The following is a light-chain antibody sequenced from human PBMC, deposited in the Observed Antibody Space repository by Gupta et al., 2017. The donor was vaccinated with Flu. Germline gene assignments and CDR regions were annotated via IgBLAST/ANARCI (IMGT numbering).Light chain of an antibody. J-gene: IGLJ2*01. CDR1: SSDVGLYEY. V-gene: IGLV2-11*01. CDR2: DVS. Sequence: QSVVTQPRPVSGSPGQSVTISCTGSSSDVGLYEYVSWYQHHPGKAPSLIIYDVSRRPSGVPDRFSASKSGNTASLTISGLQAEDEADYHCCSYAGRYTWVFGGGTKVTVL. CDR3: CSYAGRYTWV.